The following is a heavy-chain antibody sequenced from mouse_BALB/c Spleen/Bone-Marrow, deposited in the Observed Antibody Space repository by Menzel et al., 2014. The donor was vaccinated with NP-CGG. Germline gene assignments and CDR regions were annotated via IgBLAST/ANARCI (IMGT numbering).Heavy chain of an antibody. D-gene: IGHD2-14*01. CDR2: IEPANGNN. CDR1: GFNIKDTY. V-gene: IGHV14-3*02. J-gene: IGHJ3*01. Sequence: VQLKDSGAELVKPGASVKLSCTASGFNIKDTYMHWVKQRPEQGLEWIGRIEPANGNNKYDPKFQGKATITTDTSSNTAYLQLRSLTSEDTAVYYCARYDYRYSWFAYWGQGTLVTVSA. CDR3: ARYDYRYSWFAY.